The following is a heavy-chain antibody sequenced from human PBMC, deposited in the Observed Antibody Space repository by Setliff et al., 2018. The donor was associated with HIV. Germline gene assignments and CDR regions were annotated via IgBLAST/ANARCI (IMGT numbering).Heavy chain of an antibody. CDR1: GGSFSGYY. CDR3: ARGKGRGKYYYDSSGYLYYFDY. V-gene: IGHV4-34*01. D-gene: IGHD3-22*01. Sequence: SETLSLTCAVYGGSFSGYYWSWIRQPPGKGLEWIGEINHSGSTNYNPSLKSRVTISVDTSKNQFSLKLSSVTAADTAVYYCARGKGRGKYYYDSSGYLYYFDYWGQGTLVTVSS. J-gene: IGHJ4*02. CDR2: INHSGST.